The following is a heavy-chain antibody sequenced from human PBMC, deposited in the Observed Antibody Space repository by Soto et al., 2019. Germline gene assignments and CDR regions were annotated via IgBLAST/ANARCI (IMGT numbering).Heavy chain of an antibody. CDR1: GGSFSAYY. CDR3: ASGRGYSGYDYYYYYYGMDV. J-gene: IGHJ6*02. V-gene: IGHV4-34*01. Sequence: SETLSLTCAVYGGSFSAYYWSWIRQPPGKGLEWIGEINHSGSTNYNPSLKSRVTISVDTSKNQFSLKLSSVTAADTAVYYCASGRGYSGYDYYYYYYGMDVWGQGTTVTVSS. CDR2: INHSGST. D-gene: IGHD5-12*01.